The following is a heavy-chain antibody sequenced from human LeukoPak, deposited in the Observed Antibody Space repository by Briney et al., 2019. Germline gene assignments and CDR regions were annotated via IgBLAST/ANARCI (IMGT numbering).Heavy chain of an antibody. J-gene: IGHJ4*02. CDR2: ISSSSSYI. Sequence: GGSLRLSCAASGFTFSSYSMNWARQAPGKGLEWVSSISSSSSYIYYADSVKGRFTISRDNAKNSLYLQMNSLRAEDTAVYYCASLLGNDARRFDYWGQGTLVTVSS. D-gene: IGHD1-1*01. CDR3: ASLLGNDARRFDY. CDR1: GFTFSSYS. V-gene: IGHV3-21*01.